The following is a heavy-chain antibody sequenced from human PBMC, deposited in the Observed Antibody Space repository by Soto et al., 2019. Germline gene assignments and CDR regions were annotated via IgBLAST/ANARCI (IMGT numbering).Heavy chain of an antibody. D-gene: IGHD3-3*01. V-gene: IGHV4-34*01. CDR2: INHSGST. CDR1: GGSFSGYY. CDR3: ARRFWSGQRGV. Sequence: QVQLQQWGAGLLKPSETLSLTCAVYGGSFSGYYWSWIRQPPWKGLEWIGEINHSGSTNYNPSLKSRVTISVDTSKNQFSLKLSSVTAADTAVYYCARRFWSGQRGVWGQGTTVTVSS. J-gene: IGHJ6*02.